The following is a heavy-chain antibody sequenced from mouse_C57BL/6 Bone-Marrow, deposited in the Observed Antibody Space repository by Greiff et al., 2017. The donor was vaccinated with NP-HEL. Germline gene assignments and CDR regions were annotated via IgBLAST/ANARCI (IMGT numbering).Heavy chain of an antibody. CDR3: TLITTEGEYFDV. CDR1: GFTFSSYA. D-gene: IGHD1-1*01. CDR2: ISSGGDYI. J-gene: IGHJ1*03. V-gene: IGHV5-9-1*02. Sequence: EVQVVESGEGLVKPGGSLKLSCAASGFTFSSYAMSWVRQTPEKRLEWVAYISSGGDYIYYADTVKGRFTISRDNARNTLYLQMSSLKSEDTAMYYCTLITTEGEYFDVWGTGTTVTVSS.